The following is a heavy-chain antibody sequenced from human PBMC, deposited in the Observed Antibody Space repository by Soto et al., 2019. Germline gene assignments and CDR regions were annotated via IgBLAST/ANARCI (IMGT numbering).Heavy chain of an antibody. CDR2: ISTTVTRT. D-gene: IGHD3-10*01. J-gene: IGHJ4*02. CDR3: AKFLAGSGGRFDY. Sequence: VQLLESGGGLVQPGGSVRLSCAASGFSFASHGMGWVRQAPGKGLEWVSSISTTVTRTFYADSVKGRFTISRDNSKEMMYLQMNSLRAEDTATYYCAKFLAGSGGRFDYWGQGTLVTVSS. V-gene: IGHV3-23*01. CDR1: GFSFASHG.